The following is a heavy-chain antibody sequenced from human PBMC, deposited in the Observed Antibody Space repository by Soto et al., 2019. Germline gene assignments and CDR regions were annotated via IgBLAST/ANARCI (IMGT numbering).Heavy chain of an antibody. CDR1: GFTFSSYW. V-gene: IGHV3-7*01. D-gene: IGHD6-6*01. J-gene: IGHJ6*02. CDR3: ARVIASRGSSHNYYYYYGMDV. Sequence: EVQLVESGGGLVQPGGSLRLSCAASGFTFSSYWMSWVRQAPGKGLEWVANIKQDGSEKYYVDSVQGRFTISRDNAKTSLYLQMNSLRSEHTAVYYCARVIASRGSSHNYYYYYGMDVWGQGTTVTVSS. CDR2: IKQDGSEK.